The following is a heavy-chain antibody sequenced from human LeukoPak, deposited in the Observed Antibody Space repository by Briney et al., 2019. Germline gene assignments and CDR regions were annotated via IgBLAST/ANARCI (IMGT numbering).Heavy chain of an antibody. CDR3: ARLGHCTSASCPNDY. Sequence: GESLKISCKSSGYYFNVYWIGWVRQMPGKGLEWMGIIYPGDSDTRYSPSFQGQVTISADKSISTAYLQWSSLKASDTAIYYCARLGHCTSASCPNDYWGQGTLVTVSS. D-gene: IGHD2-15*01. CDR2: IYPGDSDT. CDR1: GYYFNVYW. V-gene: IGHV5-51*01. J-gene: IGHJ4*02.